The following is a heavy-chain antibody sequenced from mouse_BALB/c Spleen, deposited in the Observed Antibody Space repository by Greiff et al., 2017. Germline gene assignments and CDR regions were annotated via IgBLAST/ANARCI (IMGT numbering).Heavy chain of an antibody. Sequence: DVHLVESGGGLVQPGGSLRLSCATSGFTFTDYYMSWVRQPPGKALEWLGFIRNKANGYTTEYSASVKGRFTISRDNSQSILYLQMNTLRAEDSATYYCARGIYYYGSSYFDYWGQGTTLTVSS. D-gene: IGHD1-1*01. V-gene: IGHV7-3*02. CDR2: IRNKANGYTT. J-gene: IGHJ2*01. CDR1: GFTFTDYY. CDR3: ARGIYYYGSSYFDY.